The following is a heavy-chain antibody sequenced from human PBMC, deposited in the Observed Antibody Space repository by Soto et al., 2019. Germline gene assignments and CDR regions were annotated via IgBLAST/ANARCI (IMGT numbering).Heavy chain of an antibody. CDR2: ISYDGSNK. CDR1: GFTFSSYA. D-gene: IGHD4-4*01. V-gene: IGHV3-30-3*01. J-gene: IGHJ6*02. CDR3: ARGVTKDYYYYYYGMDV. Sequence: QVQLVESGGGVVQPGRSLRPSCAASGFTFSSYAMHWVRQAPGKGLEGGAVISYDGSNKYYADSVKGRFTISRDNSKNTLYLQMNSLRAEDTAVYYCARGVTKDYYYYYYGMDVWGQGTTVTVSS.